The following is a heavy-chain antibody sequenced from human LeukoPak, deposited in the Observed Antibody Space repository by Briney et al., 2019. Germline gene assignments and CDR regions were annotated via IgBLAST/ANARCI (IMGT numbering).Heavy chain of an antibody. V-gene: IGHV3-30*04. J-gene: IGHJ4*02. CDR1: GFTFCSYA. CDR3: VRGDSGSWDYFDY. Sequence: GGSLRLSCADSGFTFCSYATHWCRQAPGKGLEWVAVISYDGRNKDYADSVKGRFTISRDNSKNTLYLQMNSLRAEDTAVYYCVRGDSGSWDYFDYWGQGTLATVSS. D-gene: IGHD6-13*01. CDR2: ISYDGRNK.